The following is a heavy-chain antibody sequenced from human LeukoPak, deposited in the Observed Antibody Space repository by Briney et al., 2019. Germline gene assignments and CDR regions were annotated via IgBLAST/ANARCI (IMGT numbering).Heavy chain of an antibody. D-gene: IGHD4-17*01. J-gene: IGHJ4*02. CDR1: GGSISSYY. CDR3: ARLGQNYGDSEYYFDY. Sequence: SETLSLTCTVSGGSISSYYWSWIRQPPGKGLEWIGYICYSGSTNYDPSLKSRVTISVDTSKNQFSLKLSSVTAADTAVYYCARLGQNYGDSEYYFDYWGQGTLVTVSS. CDR2: ICYSGST. V-gene: IGHV4-59*08.